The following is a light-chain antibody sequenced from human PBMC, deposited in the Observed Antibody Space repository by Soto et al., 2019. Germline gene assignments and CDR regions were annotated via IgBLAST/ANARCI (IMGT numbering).Light chain of an antibody. CDR3: QQSYSLT. Sequence: DIQLTQSPATLSATVGDRVTITCRASQRISTYLNWYQQKPGKAPKVLIYVASNLQSGVPSRFSGSGSGTDFTLTINNLQPEDFATYYCQQSYSLTFGPGTKVDIK. V-gene: IGKV1-39*01. CDR1: QRISTY. CDR2: VAS. J-gene: IGKJ3*01.